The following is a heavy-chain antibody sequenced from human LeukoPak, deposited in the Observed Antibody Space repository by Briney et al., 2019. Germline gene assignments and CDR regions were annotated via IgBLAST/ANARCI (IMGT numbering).Heavy chain of an antibody. CDR2: INAGNGNT. Sequence: ASVKVSCKASGYTFTSYAMHWVRQAPGRRLEWMGWINAGNGNTKYSQKFQGRVTITRDTSASTAYMELSSLRSEDTAVYYCARGEQLLLPYYFDYWGQGTLVTVSS. D-gene: IGHD6-13*01. V-gene: IGHV1-3*01. J-gene: IGHJ4*02. CDR1: GYTFTSYA. CDR3: ARGEQLLLPYYFDY.